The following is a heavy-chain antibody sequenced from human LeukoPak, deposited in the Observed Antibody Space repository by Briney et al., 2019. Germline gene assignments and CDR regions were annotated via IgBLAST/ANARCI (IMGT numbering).Heavy chain of an antibody. Sequence: GGSLRLSCAASGFTFSSYAMHWVRQAPGKGLEYVSAISSNGGSTYYANSVKGRFTISRGNSKNTLYLQMGSLRAEDMAVYYCARLGYYDSGYWGQGTLVTVSS. V-gene: IGHV3-64*01. J-gene: IGHJ4*02. CDR2: ISSNGGST. CDR3: ARLGYYDSGY. CDR1: GFTFSSYA. D-gene: IGHD3-22*01.